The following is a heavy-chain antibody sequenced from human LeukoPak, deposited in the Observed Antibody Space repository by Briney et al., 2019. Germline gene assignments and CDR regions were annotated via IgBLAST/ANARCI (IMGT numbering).Heavy chain of an antibody. D-gene: IGHD3-22*01. CDR1: GFTFSSYS. J-gene: IGHJ4*02. CDR2: ISYDGSNK. Sequence: GGSLRLSCAASGFTFSSYSMNWVRQAPGKGLEWVAVISYDGSNKYYADSVKGRFTISRDNSKNTLYLQMNSLRAEDTAVYYCARGLFDLDYYDSSGPIDYWGQGTLVTVSS. CDR3: ARGLFDLDYYDSSGPIDY. V-gene: IGHV3-30*03.